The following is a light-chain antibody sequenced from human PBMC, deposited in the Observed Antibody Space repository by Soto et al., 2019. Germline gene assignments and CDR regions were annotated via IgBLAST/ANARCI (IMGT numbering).Light chain of an antibody. Sequence: IVLLKYPSTLAFSPGGRATLSCRAIQSVGSNFLAWYQQKPGQAPRLLIYGASTRATGIPARFSGSGSGTEFTLTISSLQSEDFAVYSCQQYNNWPPITFCQGTRLEIK. V-gene: IGKV3-15*01. CDR2: GAS. CDR3: QQYNNWPPIT. J-gene: IGKJ5*01. CDR1: QSVGSN.